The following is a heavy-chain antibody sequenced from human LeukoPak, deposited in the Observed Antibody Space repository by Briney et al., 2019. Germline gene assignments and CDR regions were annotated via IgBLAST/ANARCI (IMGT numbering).Heavy chain of an antibody. V-gene: IGHV3-21*01. Sequence: PGGSLRLSCAASGFTFISYTMNWVRQAPGKGLEWVSSISRSNSYIYYADSVTGRFTISRDNAKNSLYLQMNSLRAEDTAVYYCARWDGLTGYIDYWGQGTLVTVSS. CDR2: ISRSNSYI. CDR1: GFTFISYT. J-gene: IGHJ4*02. D-gene: IGHD3-9*01. CDR3: ARWDGLTGYIDY.